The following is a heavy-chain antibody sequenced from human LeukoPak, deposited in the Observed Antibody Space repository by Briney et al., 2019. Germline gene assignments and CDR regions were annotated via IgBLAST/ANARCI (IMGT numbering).Heavy chain of an antibody. J-gene: IGHJ5*02. V-gene: IGHV1-46*01. D-gene: IGHD2-2*01. CDR1: GYTFTSYY. CDR2: INPSGGST. CDR3: ARVSESGYCSSTSCRTHNWFDP. Sequence: ASVKVSCKASGYTFTSYYTHWVRQAPGQGPEWMGIINPSGGSTSYAQKFQGRVTMTRDTSTSTVYMELSSLRSEDTAVYYCARVSESGYCSSTSCRTHNWFDPWGQGTLVTVSS.